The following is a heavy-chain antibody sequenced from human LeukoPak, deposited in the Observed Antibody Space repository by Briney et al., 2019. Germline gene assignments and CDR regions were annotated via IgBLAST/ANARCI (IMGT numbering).Heavy chain of an antibody. V-gene: IGHV4-34*01. J-gene: IGHJ4*02. CDR3: ARGLISAPAGYYFDY. Sequence: SETLSLTCAVYGGSFSGYYWSWIRQPPGKGLEWIGEINHSGSTNYNPSLKSRVTISVDTSKNQFSLKLSSVTAADTAVYYCARGLISAPAGYYFDYWGQGTLVTVSS. D-gene: IGHD3-10*01. CDR2: INHSGST. CDR1: GGSFSGYY.